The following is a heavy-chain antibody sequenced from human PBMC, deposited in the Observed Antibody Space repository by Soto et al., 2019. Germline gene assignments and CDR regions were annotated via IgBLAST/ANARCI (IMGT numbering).Heavy chain of an antibody. Sequence: GGSLRLSCAASGFTFSSYAMSWVRQAPGKGLEWVSAISGSGGSTYYADSVKGRFTISRDNSKNTLYLQMNSLRAEDTAVYYCAKGHGYSGYYEGAFDYWGQGTLVTVSS. CDR1: GFTFSSYA. V-gene: IGHV3-23*01. J-gene: IGHJ4*02. D-gene: IGHD5-12*01. CDR2: ISGSGGST. CDR3: AKGHGYSGYYEGAFDY.